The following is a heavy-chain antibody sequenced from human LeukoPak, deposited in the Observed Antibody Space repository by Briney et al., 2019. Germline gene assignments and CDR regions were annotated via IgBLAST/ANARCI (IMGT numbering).Heavy chain of an antibody. Sequence: AGGSLRLSCAASGFTVSSKYMSWVRQAPGEGLEWVSVIHSGGDTYYADSVKGRFTISRDNPKNTLYLQMNSLRAEDTAVYYCAREGVSLIDYWGQGTLVTVSS. CDR1: GFTVSSKY. J-gene: IGHJ4*02. V-gene: IGHV3-66*01. CDR2: IHSGGDT. CDR3: AREGVSLIDY.